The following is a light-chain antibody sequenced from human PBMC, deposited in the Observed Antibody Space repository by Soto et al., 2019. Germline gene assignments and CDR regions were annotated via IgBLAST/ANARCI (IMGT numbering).Light chain of an antibody. CDR2: DVS. V-gene: IGLV2-14*01. CDR1: SSDVGGYNY. CDR3: SSYTSSSTLRV. J-gene: IGLJ1*01. Sequence: QSALTQPASVSGSPGQSITISCTGTSSDVGGYNYVSWYQQHPGKAPKLMIYDVSNRPSGVSNRFSGSKSGNTASLTISGLQAEDEAAYYCSSYTSSSTLRVFGTGTKVTVL.